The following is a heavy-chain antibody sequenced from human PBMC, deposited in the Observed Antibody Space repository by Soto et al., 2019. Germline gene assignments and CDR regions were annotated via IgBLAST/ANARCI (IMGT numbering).Heavy chain of an antibody. Sequence: GGSLRLSCVTSGFTFSSLAMNWARQAPGKGLEWVSAINGGGDRTYYAGSVKGRFTISRDNSKNTLYLQMDSLRAEDTARYYCARGGNMELIYYGIDVWGQGTTVTVSS. J-gene: IGHJ6*02. V-gene: IGHV3-23*01. CDR2: INGGGDRT. D-gene: IGHD1-7*01. CDR3: ARGGNMELIYYGIDV. CDR1: GFTFSSLA.